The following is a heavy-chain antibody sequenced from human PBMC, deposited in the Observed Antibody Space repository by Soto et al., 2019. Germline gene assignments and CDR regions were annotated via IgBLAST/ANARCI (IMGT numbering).Heavy chain of an antibody. Sequence: GGSLRLSCAASGFTFSSYAMSWVRQAPGKGLEWVSAISGSGGSTYYADSVKGRFTISRDNSKNTLYLQMNSLRAEDTAVYYCAKARTEKRTPPYYYYMDVWGKGTTVTVSS. CDR1: GFTFSSYA. CDR3: AKARTEKRTPPYYYYMDV. D-gene: IGHD2-2*01. J-gene: IGHJ6*03. CDR2: ISGSGGST. V-gene: IGHV3-23*01.